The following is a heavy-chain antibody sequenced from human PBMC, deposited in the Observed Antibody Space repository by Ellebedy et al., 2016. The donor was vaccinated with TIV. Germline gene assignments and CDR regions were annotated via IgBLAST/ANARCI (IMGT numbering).Heavy chain of an antibody. Sequence: ASVKVSCKGFHYTFSSYDISWVRQAPGQRLEWMGWINAGNGNTKYSQKFQGRVTMTRDTSTSTVYMELSSLRSEDTAVYYCARARLGRYCSGGSCYVSSDFDYWGQGTLVTVSS. CDR1: HYTFSSYD. V-gene: IGHV1-3*01. CDR3: ARARLGRYCSGGSCYVSSDFDY. D-gene: IGHD2-15*01. J-gene: IGHJ4*02. CDR2: INAGNGNT.